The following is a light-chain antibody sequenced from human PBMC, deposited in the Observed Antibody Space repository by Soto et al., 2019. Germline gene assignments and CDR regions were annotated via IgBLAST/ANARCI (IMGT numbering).Light chain of an antibody. J-gene: IGKJ1*01. CDR1: QSISDT. CDR3: QQYNSWLWT. CDR2: GAS. V-gene: IGKV3-15*01. Sequence: IVMKRSPATRSVSPMVIATLSVMASQSISDTLAWYQQKPGQAPRLLIYGASTRATGIPARFSGSGSGTEFTLIISSLQSQDSAVYYCQQYNSWLWTFGQGTKVDI.